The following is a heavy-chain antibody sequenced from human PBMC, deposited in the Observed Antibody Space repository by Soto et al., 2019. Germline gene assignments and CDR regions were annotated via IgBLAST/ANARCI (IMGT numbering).Heavy chain of an antibody. D-gene: IGHD5-12*01. CDR1: GFTFSSYN. J-gene: IGHJ4*02. V-gene: IGHV3-9*01. Sequence: PGGSLRLSCAASGFTFSSYNMNWVRQAPGKGLEWVSGISWNSGSIGYADSVEGRFTISRDNAKNSLYLQMNSLRAEDTALYYCAKDKGGYDSGSFDYWGQGTLVTVSS. CDR3: AKDKGGYDSGSFDY. CDR2: ISWNSGSI.